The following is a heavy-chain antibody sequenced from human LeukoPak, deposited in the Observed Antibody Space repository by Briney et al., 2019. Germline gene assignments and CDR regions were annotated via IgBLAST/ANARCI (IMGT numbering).Heavy chain of an antibody. V-gene: IGHV4-59*12. J-gene: IGHJ6*03. CDR1: GGSISIYY. D-gene: IGHD2-2*01. Sequence: SETLSLTCSVSGGSISIYYWTWIRQIPGKGLEWIGYIYYTGTTNYNPLFESRATISVDTSKNQFSLNLTSVTAADTAVYYCARTAIVVVPAAELYYSYYMDVWGKGTTVTVSS. CDR3: ARTAIVVVPAAELYYSYYMDV. CDR2: IYYTGTT.